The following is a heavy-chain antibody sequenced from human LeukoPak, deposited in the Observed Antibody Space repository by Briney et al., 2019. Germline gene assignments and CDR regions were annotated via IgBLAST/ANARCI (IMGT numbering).Heavy chain of an antibody. Sequence: GGSLTLSYAASGFTLNGYWMHWVRQAPGEGLVWVSRIDPDGSTTNYAESVKGRFTTSRDNAKNTVYLQMNSLRAEDTALYYCTRVQAGRSGLMDVWGGRNPVTVSS. D-gene: IGHD2-8*02. CDR3: TRVQAGRSGLMDV. V-gene: IGHV3-74*01. CDR2: IDPDGSTT. CDR1: GFTLNGYW. J-gene: IGHJ6*04.